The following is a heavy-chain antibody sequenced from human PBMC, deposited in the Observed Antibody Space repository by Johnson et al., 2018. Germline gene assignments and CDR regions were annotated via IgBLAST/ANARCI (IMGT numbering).Heavy chain of an antibody. J-gene: IGHJ3*02. D-gene: IGHD3-10*01. Sequence: QVQLVQSGGGVVQPGRSLRLSCAASGFTFSSYGKHWVRQATGKGLEWVAVIQYNGSNKFYVDSVKGRFTISRDNSKNKRYLQMNSLIAEDTSVYYCVKSRGAGVDAFDIWGQGTMVTVSS. V-gene: IGHV3-30*18. CDR2: IQYNGSNK. CDR1: GFTFSSYG. CDR3: VKSRGAGVDAFDI.